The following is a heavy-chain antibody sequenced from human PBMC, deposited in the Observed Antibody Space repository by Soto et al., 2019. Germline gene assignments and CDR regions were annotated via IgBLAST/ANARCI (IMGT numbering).Heavy chain of an antibody. D-gene: IGHD4-17*01. V-gene: IGHV3-30*18. Sequence: GGSLRLSCAASGFTFSSYGMHWVRQAPGKGLEWVAVISYDGSNKYYADSVKGRFTISRDNSKNTLYLQMNSLRAEDTAVYYCAKAVGDYGDYVGYFDYWGQGTLVTVSS. CDR1: GFTFSSYG. CDR2: ISYDGSNK. J-gene: IGHJ4*02. CDR3: AKAVGDYGDYVGYFDY.